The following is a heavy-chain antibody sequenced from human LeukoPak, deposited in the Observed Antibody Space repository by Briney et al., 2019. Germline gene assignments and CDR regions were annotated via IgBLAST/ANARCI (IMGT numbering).Heavy chain of an antibody. CDR2: ISYDGSNK. J-gene: IGHJ4*02. CDR1: GFTFSSYA. CDR3: AYPGYSSSWKGDY. V-gene: IGHV3-30*04. Sequence: GGSLRLSCAASGFTFSSYAMHWVRQAPGKGLEWVAVISYDGSNKYYADSVKGRFTISRDNSKNTLYLQMNSLRAEDTAVYYCAYPGYSSSWKGDYWGQGTLVTVSS. D-gene: IGHD6-13*01.